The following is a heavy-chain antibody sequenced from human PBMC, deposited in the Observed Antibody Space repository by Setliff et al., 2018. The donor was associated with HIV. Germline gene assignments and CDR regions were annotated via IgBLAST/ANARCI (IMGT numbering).Heavy chain of an antibody. CDR1: GYSFTSYW. CDR2: IYPGDSDT. D-gene: IGHD5-12*01. V-gene: IGHV5-51*01. Sequence: PVESLKISCKGSGYSFTSYWIGWVRQMPGKGLEWMGIIYPGDSDTRYSPSFQGQVTISADKSISTAYPQWSTLKASDTAMYYCARSRRDGYNLEAFDIWGQGTMVTVSS. J-gene: IGHJ3*02. CDR3: ARSRRDGYNLEAFDI.